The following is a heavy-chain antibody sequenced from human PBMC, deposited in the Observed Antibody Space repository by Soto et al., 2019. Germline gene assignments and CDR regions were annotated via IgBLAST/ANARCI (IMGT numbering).Heavy chain of an antibody. CDR3: SKNPRYCSGGSRYSHY. D-gene: IGHD2-15*01. CDR2: IIPILGIA. V-gene: IGHV1-69*02. CDR1: GGTFSSYT. Sequence: ASVKVSCKASGGTFSSYTIIWVRQAPGQGLEWMGRIIPILGIANYAQEFQGRVTITADKSTSTAYMELSSLRSEDTAVYYCSKNPRYCSGGSRYSHYWGQGTLVTVSS. J-gene: IGHJ4*02.